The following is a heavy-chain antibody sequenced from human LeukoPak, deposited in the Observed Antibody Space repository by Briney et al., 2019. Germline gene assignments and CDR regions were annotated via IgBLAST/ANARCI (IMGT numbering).Heavy chain of an antibody. J-gene: IGHJ6*03. CDR1: GFTFISYW. CDR3: ARRVATLDYYYYMDV. D-gene: IGHD5-12*01. CDR2: IKQDGSEK. V-gene: IGHV3-7*03. Sequence: GGSLRLSCAASGFTFISYWMSWVRQAPGKGLEWVANIKQDGSEKYYVDSVKGRFTISRDNSKNSLYLQMNRLRAEDTALYYCARRVATLDYYYYMDVWGKGTTVTVSS.